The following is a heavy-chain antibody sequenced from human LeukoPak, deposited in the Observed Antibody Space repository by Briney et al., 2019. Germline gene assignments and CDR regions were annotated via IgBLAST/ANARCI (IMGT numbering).Heavy chain of an antibody. CDR1: GYTFTGYY. J-gene: IGHJ4*02. CDR2: INPNSGGT. CDR3: ARVRVGEDLDY. D-gene: IGHD3-16*01. Sequence: ASVKVSCKASGYTFTGYYMHWVRQAPGQGLEWMGWINPNSGGTNYAQKFQGRVTMTRDASISAAYMELSRLTSDDTAVYYCARVRVGEDLDYWGQGTLVIVSS. V-gene: IGHV1-2*02.